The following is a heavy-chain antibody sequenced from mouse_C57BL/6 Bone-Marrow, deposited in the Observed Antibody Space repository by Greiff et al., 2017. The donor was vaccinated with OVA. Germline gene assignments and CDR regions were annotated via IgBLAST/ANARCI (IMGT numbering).Heavy chain of an antibody. Sequence: DVMLVESEGGLVQPGSSMKLSCTASGFTFSDYYMAWVRQVPEKGLEWVANINYDGSSTYYLDSLKSRFIISRDNAKNILYLQMSSLKSEDTATYYCAREWNFPYYYGSSYWYFDVWGTGTTVTVSS. V-gene: IGHV5-16*01. J-gene: IGHJ1*03. CDR1: GFTFSDYY. CDR3: AREWNFPYYYGSSYWYFDV. CDR2: INYDGSST. D-gene: IGHD1-1*01.